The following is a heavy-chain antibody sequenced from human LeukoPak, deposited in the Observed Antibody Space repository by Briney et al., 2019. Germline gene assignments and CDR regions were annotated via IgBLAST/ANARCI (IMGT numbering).Heavy chain of an antibody. CDR1: EFSFYNFA. CDR3: AREDNPLWFDP. V-gene: IGHV3-30-3*01. J-gene: IGHJ5*02. CDR2: ISYDGSIR. D-gene: IGHD1-1*01. Sequence: GGSLTLSCAASEFSFYNFAMYWVRQAPGKGLEWLAVISYDGSIRYYADSVKGRFTISRDNSNNTLHLQMNSLRAEDTALYYCAREDNPLWFDPWGQGTLVTVSS.